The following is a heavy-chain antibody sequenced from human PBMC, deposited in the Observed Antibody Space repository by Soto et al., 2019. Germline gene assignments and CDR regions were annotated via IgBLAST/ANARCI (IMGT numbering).Heavy chain of an antibody. D-gene: IGHD3-3*01. CDR1: GGSISSYY. CDR3: ARGLPRVVTPDY. J-gene: IGHJ4*02. V-gene: IGHV4-59*01. CDR2: IYYSGST. Sequence: SETLSLTCTVSGGSISSYYWSWIRQPPGKGLEWIGYIYYSGSTNYNPSLKSRVTISVDTSKNQFSLKLSSVTAADTAVYYCARGLPRVVTPDYWGQGTLVTVSS.